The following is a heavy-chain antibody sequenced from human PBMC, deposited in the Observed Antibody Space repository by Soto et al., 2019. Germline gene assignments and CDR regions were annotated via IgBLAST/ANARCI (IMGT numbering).Heavy chain of an antibody. V-gene: IGHV1-69*13. J-gene: IGHJ6*02. CDR2: FIPIYGTR. Sequence: SVKVSCKASGGTFSRYAISWVRRAPGQGLEWIGGFIPIYGTRNYAQKFQGRVTITADESTSTAYMELSSLRSEDTAVDYCSRADSHYGDYDNYYYAMDVWDQVTSVTVSS. D-gene: IGHD4-17*01. CDR1: GGTFSRYA. CDR3: SRADSHYGDYDNYYYAMDV.